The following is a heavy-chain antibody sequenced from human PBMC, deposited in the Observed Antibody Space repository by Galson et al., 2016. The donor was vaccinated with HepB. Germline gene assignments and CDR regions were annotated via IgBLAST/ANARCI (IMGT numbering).Heavy chain of an antibody. Sequence: SLRLSCAASGFTVSNNYLKWVRQAPGKGLEWVSLIYSSGSTYYADSVKGRFTISRVTSMNTLFLQMNNLRVEDTAVYYCARWPDYWGQGTLVTVSS. V-gene: IGHV3-53*01. J-gene: IGHJ4*02. CDR3: ARWPDY. CDR1: GFTVSNNY. CDR2: IYSSGST.